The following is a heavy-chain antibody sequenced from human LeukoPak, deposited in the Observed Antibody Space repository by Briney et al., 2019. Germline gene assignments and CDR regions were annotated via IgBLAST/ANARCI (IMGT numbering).Heavy chain of an antibody. CDR2: ISGSGGST. D-gene: IGHD3-10*01. CDR3: AKDSARLARGEFDP. CDR1: GFTFSSYA. Sequence: GGSLTLSCAASGFTFSSYAMSWVRQAPGKGLDWVSAISGSGGSTYYADSVKGRFTISRDNSKNTLYLQINSLRAEDTAVYYCAKDSARLARGEFDPWGQGTLVTVSS. J-gene: IGHJ5*02. V-gene: IGHV3-23*01.